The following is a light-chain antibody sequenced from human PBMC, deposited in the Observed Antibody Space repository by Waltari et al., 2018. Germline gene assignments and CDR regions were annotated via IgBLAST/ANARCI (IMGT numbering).Light chain of an antibody. CDR3: QVWDTTTYHGV. J-gene: IGLJ2*01. CDR1: NIESKS. CDR2: DDS. Sequence: SYVLTQPPSVSVAPGGTASITCEGNNIESKSVHWYQQKPGQAPILVVYDDSDRTPGIPERFSGSNSRNTATLTITRVEAGDGADYFCQVWDTTTYHGVFGGGTKLTVL. V-gene: IGLV3-21*02.